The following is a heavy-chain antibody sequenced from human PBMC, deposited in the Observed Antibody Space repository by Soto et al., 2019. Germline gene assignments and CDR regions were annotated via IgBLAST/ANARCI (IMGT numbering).Heavy chain of an antibody. D-gene: IGHD2-15*01. V-gene: IGHV3-15*01. CDR3: TTDVVVVAATRLEVDY. Sequence: GGSLRLSCAASGFTFSNAWMSWVRQAPGKGLEWVGRIKSKTDGGTTDYAAPVKGRFTISRDDSKNTLYLQMNSLKTEDTAVYYCTTDVVVVAATRLEVDYWGQGTLVTVSS. J-gene: IGHJ4*02. CDR2: IKSKTDGGTT. CDR1: GFTFSNAW.